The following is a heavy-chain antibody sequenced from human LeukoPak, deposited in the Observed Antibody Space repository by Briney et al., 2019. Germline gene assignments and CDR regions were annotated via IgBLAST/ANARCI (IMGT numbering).Heavy chain of an antibody. V-gene: IGHV3-48*03. CDR3: ARGSAVTGVH. J-gene: IGHJ4*02. CDR1: GFTFSSYE. Sequence: GGSLRLSCAASGFTFSSYEMNWVRQAPGKGLEWVSFISNNGDTITYVDSVKGRFTISRDNAKNTLYLQMNSLRAEDTAMYYCARGSAVTGVHWGQGTLVTVSS. CDR2: ISNNGDTI. D-gene: IGHD1-14*01.